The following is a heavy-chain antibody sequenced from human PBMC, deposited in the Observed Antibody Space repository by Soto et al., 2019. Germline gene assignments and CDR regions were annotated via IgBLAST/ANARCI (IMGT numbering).Heavy chain of an antibody. CDR1: GFTFSDYY. CDR2: ISSSGSTI. J-gene: IGHJ6*03. D-gene: IGHD3-3*01. V-gene: IGHV3-11*01. Sequence: GGSLRLSCAASGFTFSDYYMSWIRQAPGKGLEWVSYISSSGSTIYYADSVKGRFTISRDNAKNSLYLQMNSLRAEDTAVYYCARGSYYDFWSGYYSYYYYYYMDVWGKGTTVTVS. CDR3: ARGSYYDFWSGYYSYYYYYYMDV.